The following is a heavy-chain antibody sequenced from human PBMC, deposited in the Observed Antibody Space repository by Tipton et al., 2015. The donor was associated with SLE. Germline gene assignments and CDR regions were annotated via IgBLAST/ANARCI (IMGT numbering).Heavy chain of an antibody. CDR3: AHGGVGAPNLWWY. CDR2: IYYSGGT. Sequence: TLSLTCIVSGGSIKNHYWSWIRPAPGMGLEWIGYIYYSGGTNYNPSLKSRVTISGDTSKNQISLKLSSVTAADTAVYFCAHGGVGAPNLWWYWGQGTLVTVSS. J-gene: IGHJ4*02. CDR1: GGSIKNHY. D-gene: IGHD2-8*02. V-gene: IGHV4-59*11.